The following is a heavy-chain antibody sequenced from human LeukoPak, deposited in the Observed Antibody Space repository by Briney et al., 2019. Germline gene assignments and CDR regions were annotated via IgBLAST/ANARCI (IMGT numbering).Heavy chain of an antibody. D-gene: IGHD6-6*01. V-gene: IGHV4-61*02. J-gene: IGHJ3*02. Sequence: SQTLSLTCTVSGGSISSGSYYWSWIRQPAGKGLEWIGRIYTSGSTNYNPSLKSRVTISVDTSKNQFSLKLSSVTAADTAVYYCARTLGAARTPFDIWGQGTMVTVSS. CDR1: GGSISSGSYY. CDR2: IYTSGST. CDR3: ARTLGAARTPFDI.